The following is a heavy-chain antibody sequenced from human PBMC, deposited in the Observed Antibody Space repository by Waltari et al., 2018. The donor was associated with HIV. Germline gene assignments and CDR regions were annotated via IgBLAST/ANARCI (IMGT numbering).Heavy chain of an antibody. CDR1: GFTVSTNY. Sequence: EVKLVESGGGLVQPGGSLRLSCAASGFTVSTNYMSWVRQAPGMGLEWGSLMDSDGNTRYADSVKGRFTISRDSSKNMVYLQMKSLRGEDTDVYYGANSDDYSNYYYGMDVWGQGTTVTVSS. V-gene: IGHV3-66*01. D-gene: IGHD4-4*01. CDR2: MDSDGNT. CDR3: ANSDDYSNYYYGMDV. J-gene: IGHJ6*02.